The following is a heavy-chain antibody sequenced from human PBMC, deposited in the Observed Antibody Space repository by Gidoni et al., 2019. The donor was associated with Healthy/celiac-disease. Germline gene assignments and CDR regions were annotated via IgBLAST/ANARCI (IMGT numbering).Heavy chain of an antibody. J-gene: IGHJ4*02. V-gene: IGHV3-66*02. CDR1: GFTGTSNY. CDR3: ARDDGGNYFDY. CDR2: IYSGGST. Sequence: EVQLVESGGGLVQPGGSLRFSCAASGFTGTSNYISWVRQAPGKGLEWVSVIYSGGSTYYADAVKGRFTITRDNSKNTLYLKMNSLRAEDTAVYYCARDDGGNYFDYWGQGTLVTVSS. D-gene: IGHD4-17*01.